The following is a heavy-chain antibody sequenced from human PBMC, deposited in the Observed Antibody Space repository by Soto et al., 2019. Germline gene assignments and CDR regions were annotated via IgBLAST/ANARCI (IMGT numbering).Heavy chain of an antibody. CDR1: GGSFSGYY. V-gene: IGHV4-34*01. Sequence: WVTLSLTCAVYGGSFSGYYWSWIRQPPGKGLEWIGEINHSGSTNYNPSLKSRVAISVDTSKNQFSLKLSSVTAADTAVYYCARDWYYYYGMDVWGQGTTVTVSS. CDR3: ARDWYYYYGMDV. J-gene: IGHJ6*02. CDR2: INHSGST.